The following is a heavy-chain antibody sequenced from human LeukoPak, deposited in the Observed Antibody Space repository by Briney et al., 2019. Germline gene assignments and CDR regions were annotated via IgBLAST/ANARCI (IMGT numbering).Heavy chain of an antibody. CDR1: GFIFRNYA. J-gene: IGHJ4*02. CDR2: ITGSGDTS. V-gene: IGHV3-23*01. CDR3: AKWGDYDILTGYYVSDF. Sequence: GGSLRLSCAASGFIFRNYAMSWVRQAPGKGLEWVSAITGSGDTSYYADSVKGRFTISRDNSKNTLYVEMNTLRAEDTAVYYCAKWGDYDILTGYYVSDFWGQGTLVTVSS. D-gene: IGHD3-9*01.